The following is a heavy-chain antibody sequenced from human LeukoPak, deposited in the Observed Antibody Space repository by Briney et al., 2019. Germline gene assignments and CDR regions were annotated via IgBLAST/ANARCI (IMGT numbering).Heavy chain of an antibody. CDR2: ISYDGSNK. V-gene: IGHV3-30*18. CDR1: AFTFSSYG. CDR3: AKDINWYFDL. Sequence: PGRSLRLSCAASAFTFSSYGMHWDRQAPGKGLEWVAVISYDGSNKYYADSVKGRFTISSDNSKNTLYLQMNSLRVEDTAVYYCAKDINWYFDLWGRGTLVTVSS. J-gene: IGHJ2*01.